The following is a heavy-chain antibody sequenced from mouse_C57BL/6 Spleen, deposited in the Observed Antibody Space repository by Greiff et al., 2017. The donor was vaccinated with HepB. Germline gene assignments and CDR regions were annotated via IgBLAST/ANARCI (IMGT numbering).Heavy chain of an antibody. CDR3: TKALDGYPDY. V-gene: IGHV14-4*01. CDR2: IDPENGGT. J-gene: IGHJ2*01. Sequence: VQLKQSGAELVRPGASVKLSCTASGFNIKDVYMHWVKQRPEQGLEWIGWIDPENGGTEYASKIQGKATITADTSSNTAYLQLSSLTTEDTSVYYCTKALDGYPDYWGQGTTLTVSS. D-gene: IGHD2-3*01. CDR1: GFNIKDVY.